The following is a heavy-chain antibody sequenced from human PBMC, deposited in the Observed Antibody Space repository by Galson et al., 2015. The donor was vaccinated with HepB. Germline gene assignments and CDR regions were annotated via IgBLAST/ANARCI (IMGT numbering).Heavy chain of an antibody. V-gene: IGHV4-59*06. Sequence: SETLSLTCTISGGSINNFYWIWIRQSAGRGLEWIGYTYYSGSTYYNPSLKSRVTISVDTSKNQFSLKLSSVTAADTAVYYCARDSYSSGWYWFDPWGQGTLVTVSS. D-gene: IGHD6-19*01. J-gene: IGHJ5*02. CDR2: TYYSGST. CDR1: GGSINNFY. CDR3: ARDSYSSGWYWFDP.